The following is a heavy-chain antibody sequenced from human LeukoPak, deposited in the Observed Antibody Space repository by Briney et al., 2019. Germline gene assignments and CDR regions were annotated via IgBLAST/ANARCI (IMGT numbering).Heavy chain of an antibody. Sequence: ASVKVSCKASGYSFTSHDINWVLQATGQRLEWMGWMNPNNGNTGYAQKFQDRVTMTRNTSISTAYLELSSLDSEDTAMYYCASALKRGSAGTLIDHWGQGTLVTVSS. CDR2: MNPNNGNT. V-gene: IGHV1-8*01. J-gene: IGHJ4*02. D-gene: IGHD6-13*01. CDR3: ASALKRGSAGTLIDH. CDR1: GYSFTSHD.